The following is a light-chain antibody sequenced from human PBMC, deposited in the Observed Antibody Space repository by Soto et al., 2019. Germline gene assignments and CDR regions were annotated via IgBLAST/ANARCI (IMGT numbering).Light chain of an antibody. V-gene: IGKV1-9*01. J-gene: IGKJ4*01. CDR1: QGISSY. CDR2: AAS. Sequence: DIQLPQPPSFLSASVGDRVTITCRASQGISSYLAWYQQKPGKATKLLIYAASILQSGVPSRFSGSESGTEFTLTISSLQPEDFATYYCQQLNTYPLTFGGGTKVDIK. CDR3: QQLNTYPLT.